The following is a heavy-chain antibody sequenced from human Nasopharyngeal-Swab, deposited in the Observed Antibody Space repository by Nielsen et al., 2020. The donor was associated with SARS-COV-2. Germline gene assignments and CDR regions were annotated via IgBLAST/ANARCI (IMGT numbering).Heavy chain of an antibody. V-gene: IGHV1-24*01. Sequence: VKVSCKVSGYTLTELSIQWVRQAPGKGLEWMGGFDPEVGETIHAQKFQGRVTMTEDTSTDTAYMELSSLRSEDTAVYYCAAEKGGYSELYHWGQGTLVTVSS. CDR2: FDPEVGET. D-gene: IGHD6-13*01. J-gene: IGHJ5*02. CDR3: AAEKGGYSELYH. CDR1: GYTLTELS.